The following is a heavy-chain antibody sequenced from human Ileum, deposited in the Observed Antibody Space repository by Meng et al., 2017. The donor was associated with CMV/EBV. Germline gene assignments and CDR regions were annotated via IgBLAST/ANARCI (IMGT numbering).Heavy chain of an antibody. D-gene: IGHD2-8*01. CDR2: ISHSRIT. CDR3: ARSMVYWYFDL. CDR1: VGSSSEYY. V-gene: IGHV4-34*01. J-gene: IGHJ2*01. Sequence: QWGAGPLKPSAILSLSFAVYVGSSSEYYLSWFRPPPGKGLEWIGEISHSRITNYNPSLKTRVTIPIDTSKKQFSLKLSSVTAADTAVYYCARSMVYWYFDLWGRGTLVTVSS.